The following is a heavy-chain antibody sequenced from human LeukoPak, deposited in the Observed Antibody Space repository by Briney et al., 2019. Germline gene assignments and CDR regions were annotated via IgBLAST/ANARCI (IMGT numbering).Heavy chain of an antibody. CDR2: INHSGST. V-gene: IGHV4-34*01. Sequence: SETLSLTCAVYGGSFSGYYWSWIRQPPGKGLEWIGEINHSGSTNYNPSLKSRVTISVDTSKNQFSPKLSSVTAADTAVYYCARGGIAVAGEHDYWGQGTLVTVSS. CDR3: ARGGIAVAGEHDY. D-gene: IGHD6-19*01. CDR1: GGSFSGYY. J-gene: IGHJ4*02.